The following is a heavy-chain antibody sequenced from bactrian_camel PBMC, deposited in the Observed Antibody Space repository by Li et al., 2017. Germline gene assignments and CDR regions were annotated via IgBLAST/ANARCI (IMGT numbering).Heavy chain of an antibody. V-gene: IGHV3S6*01. CDR3: AVRLNSGCPIRWSDFSA. D-gene: IGHD3*01. Sequence: HVQLVESGGGSVQAGGSLRLSCAASGYTVSRYCMGWFRQTLGKERELVASLEGYGRELYANAVKGRFTMTREKDKNVLYLQMNSLKLGDTGIYYCAVRLNSGCPIRWSDFSAWGRGTQVTVS. CDR1: GYTVSRYC. CDR2: LEGYGREL. J-gene: IGHJ4*01.